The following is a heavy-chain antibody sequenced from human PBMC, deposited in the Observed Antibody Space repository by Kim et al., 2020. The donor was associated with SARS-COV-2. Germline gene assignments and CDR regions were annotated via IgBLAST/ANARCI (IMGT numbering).Heavy chain of an antibody. D-gene: IGHD6-19*01. CDR1: GGSISSYY. V-gene: IGHV4-59*01. CDR3: ARDFGSSGWYWFDP. CDR2: IYYSGST. J-gene: IGHJ5*02. Sequence: SETLSLTCTVSGGSISSYYWSWIRQPPGKGLEWIGYIYYSGSTNYNPSLKSRVTISVDTSKNQFSLKLSSVTAADTAVYYCARDFGSSGWYWFDPWGQGTLVTVSS.